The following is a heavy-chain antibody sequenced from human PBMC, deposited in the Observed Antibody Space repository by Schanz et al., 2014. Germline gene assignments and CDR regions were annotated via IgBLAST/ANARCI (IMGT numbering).Heavy chain of an antibody. CDR3: ARENLNWEAFDI. V-gene: IGHV3-33*01. CDR1: GFTFSNYG. J-gene: IGHJ3*02. D-gene: IGHD7-27*01. Sequence: QVQLVESGGGVVQPGRSLRLSCAASGFTFSNYGMHWVRQAPGKGLEWVAVIWYDGSNKDYADSVKGRFTISRDNSKNSLYLEMTSLRGEDTAVYYCARENLNWEAFDIWGQGTVVTVSS. CDR2: IWYDGSNK.